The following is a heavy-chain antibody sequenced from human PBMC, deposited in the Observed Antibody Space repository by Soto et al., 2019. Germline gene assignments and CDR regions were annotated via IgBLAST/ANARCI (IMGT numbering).Heavy chain of an antibody. V-gene: IGHV1-69*13. CDR1: GGTFSSYA. J-gene: IGHJ5*02. D-gene: IGHD2-2*01. CDR2: IIPIFGTA. Sequence: ASVKVSCKASGGTFSSYAISWVRQAPGQGLEWMGGIIPIFGTANYAQKFQGRVTITADESTSTAYMELSSLRSEDTAVYYCARDSFVVVPAASERPPRWFDPWGQGTLVTVSS. CDR3: ARDSFVVVPAASERPPRWFDP.